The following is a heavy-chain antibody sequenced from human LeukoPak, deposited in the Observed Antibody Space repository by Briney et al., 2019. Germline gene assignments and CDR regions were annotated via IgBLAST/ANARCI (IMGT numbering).Heavy chain of an antibody. Sequence: SETLSLTCTVSGGSISSYYWNWIRQPPGKGLEWIGYIYYSGSTNYNPSLKSRVTISVDTSKNQFSLKLSSVTAADTAVYYCARLPSSGSYRDAFDIWGQGTMVTVSS. V-gene: IGHV4-59*08. J-gene: IGHJ3*02. CDR2: IYYSGST. CDR3: ARLPSSGSYRDAFDI. D-gene: IGHD1-26*01. CDR1: GGSISSYY.